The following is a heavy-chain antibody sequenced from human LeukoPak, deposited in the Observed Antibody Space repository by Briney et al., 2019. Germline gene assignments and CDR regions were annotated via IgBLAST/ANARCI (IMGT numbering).Heavy chain of an antibody. CDR2: ISWSSGSI. D-gene: IGHD1-14*01. Sequence: GGSLRLSCAGSGFIFKTYALSWVRQAPGKGLEWVSGISWSSGSIGYADSVKGRFTISRDNAKNSLYLQMNSLRAEDTALYYCAKDIATGNRLYYFDYWGQGTLVTVSS. V-gene: IGHV3-9*01. CDR1: GFIFKTYA. J-gene: IGHJ4*02. CDR3: AKDIATGNRLYYFDY.